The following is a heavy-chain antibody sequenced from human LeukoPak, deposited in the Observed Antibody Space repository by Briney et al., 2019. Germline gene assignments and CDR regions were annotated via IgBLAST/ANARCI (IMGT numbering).Heavy chain of an antibody. D-gene: IGHD3-22*01. V-gene: IGHV4-30-2*01. Sequence: SETLSLTCAVSGGSISSGGYSWSWIRQPPGKGLEWIGYINHSGSTNYNPSLKSRVTISVDTSKNQFSLKLSSVTAADTAVYYCARQSEGNYYDSSGSFDYWGQGTLVTVSS. CDR3: ARQSEGNYYDSSGSFDY. CDR2: INHSGST. CDR1: GGSISSGGYS. J-gene: IGHJ4*02.